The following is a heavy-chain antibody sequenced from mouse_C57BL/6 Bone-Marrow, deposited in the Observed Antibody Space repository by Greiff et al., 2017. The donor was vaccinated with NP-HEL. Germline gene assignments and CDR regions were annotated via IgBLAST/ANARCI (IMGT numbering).Heavy chain of an antibody. CDR2: IYPGGGYT. CDR1: GYTFTNYW. Sequence: VKLVESGAELVRPGTSVKMSCKASGYTFTNYWIGWAKQRPGHGLEWIGDIYPGGGYTNYNEKFKGKATLTADKSSSTAYMQFSSLTSEDSAIYYCARRYGSSYSDYWGQGTTLTVSS. CDR3: ARRYGSSYSDY. V-gene: IGHV1-63*01. D-gene: IGHD1-1*01. J-gene: IGHJ2*01.